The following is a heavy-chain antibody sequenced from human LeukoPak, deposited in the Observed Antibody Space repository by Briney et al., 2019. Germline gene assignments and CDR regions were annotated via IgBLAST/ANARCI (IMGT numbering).Heavy chain of an antibody. CDR2: VNESGGT. CDR1: GGSFSGYH. D-gene: IGHD1-26*01. J-gene: IGHJ5*02. CDR3: ARGQGATVPKVGKNWFDP. V-gene: IGHV4-34*01. Sequence: SETLSLTCAVYGGSFSGYHWNWIRQPPGKGPEWIGEVNESGGTNINPSLRSRVILSVDTSMNQFSLKLISVTAADTGVYYCARGQGATVPKVGKNWFDPWGHGARVIVSS.